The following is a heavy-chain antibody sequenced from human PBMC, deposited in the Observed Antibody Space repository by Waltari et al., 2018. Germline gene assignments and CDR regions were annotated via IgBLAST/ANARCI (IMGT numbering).Heavy chain of an antibody. D-gene: IGHD4-17*01. Sequence: EVQLVESGGGLVQPGRSLRLSCAASGFTFDDYAMHWVRQAPGKGLEWVSGISWNSGSIGYADSVKGRFTISRDNAKNSLYLQMNSLRAEDTALYYCAKDLFRDRTVTTFSAFDIWGQGTMVTVSS. V-gene: IGHV3-9*01. CDR3: AKDLFRDRTVTTFSAFDI. CDR1: GFTFDDYA. J-gene: IGHJ3*02. CDR2: ISWNSGSI.